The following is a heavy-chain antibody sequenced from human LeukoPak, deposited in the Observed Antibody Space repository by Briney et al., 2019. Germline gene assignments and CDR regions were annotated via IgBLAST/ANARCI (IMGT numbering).Heavy chain of an antibody. V-gene: IGHV4-39*07. CDR1: GGSISSSSYY. D-gene: IGHD2-15*01. CDR3: ARVGKYCFDY. Sequence: SETLSLTCTVSGGSISSSSYYWGWIRQPPGKGLEWIGSIYYSGSTYYNPSLKSRVTISVDTSKNQFSLKLSSVTAADTAVYYCARVGKYCFDYWGQGTLVTVSS. J-gene: IGHJ4*02. CDR2: IYYSGST.